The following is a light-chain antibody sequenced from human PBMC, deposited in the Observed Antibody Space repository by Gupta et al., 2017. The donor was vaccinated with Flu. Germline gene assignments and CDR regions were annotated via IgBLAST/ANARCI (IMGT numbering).Light chain of an antibody. CDR1: SNDMGIQW. Sequence: ATVTCAGNSNDMGIQWAACLKQHPGNPPNLLSVRDNNRPSGISERFSASRSGNTATLKITGLQPEDEADDYCSEWDSSLRAQEFGGGTKLTVL. CDR3: SEWDSSLRAQE. J-gene: IGLJ3*02. CDR2: RDN. V-gene: IGLV10-54*04.